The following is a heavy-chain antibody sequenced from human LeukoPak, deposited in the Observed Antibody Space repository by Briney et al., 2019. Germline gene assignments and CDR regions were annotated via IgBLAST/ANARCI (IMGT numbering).Heavy chain of an antibody. D-gene: IGHD4-17*01. V-gene: IGHV3-33*01. CDR1: GFSFSLSNYG. CDR2: ISCEGSLN. J-gene: IGHJ3*01. Sequence: PGRSLRLSCATSGFSFSLSNYGMHWVRQAPGKGLEWVAVISCEGSLNYYADSVKGRFTISRDTSEKTLFLQMSSLRAEDTGVYYCARYNGDYRAFDLWGQGTMVSVSS. CDR3: ARYNGDYRAFDL.